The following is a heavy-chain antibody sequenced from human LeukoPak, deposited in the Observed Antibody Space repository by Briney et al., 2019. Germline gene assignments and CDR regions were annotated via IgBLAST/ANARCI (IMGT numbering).Heavy chain of an antibody. V-gene: IGHV3-9*01. CDR1: GFTFDDYA. Sequence: GGSLRLSCAASGFTFDDYAMHWVRQAPGKGLEWVSGISWNSGTIGYADSVKGRFSISGDNAKNSLYLKMNSLRAEDTALYYCTKSLRNYCTTTSCYGSPDAFDIWGQGTMVTVSS. D-gene: IGHD2-2*01. CDR2: ISWNSGTI. CDR3: TKSLRNYCTTTSCYGSPDAFDI. J-gene: IGHJ3*02.